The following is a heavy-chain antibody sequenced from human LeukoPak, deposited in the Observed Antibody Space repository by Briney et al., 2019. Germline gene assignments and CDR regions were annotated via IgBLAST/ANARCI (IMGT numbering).Heavy chain of an antibody. CDR3: AKGGMVRGVRYYMDV. D-gene: IGHD3-10*01. CDR2: ISGSGGST. V-gene: IGHV3-23*01. CDR1: GFTFSSYG. J-gene: IGHJ6*03. Sequence: KPGGSLRLSCAASGFTFSSYGMSWVRQAPGKGLEWVSAISGSGGSTYYADSVKGRFTISRDNSKNTLYLQMNSLRAEDTAVYYCAKGGMVRGVRYYMDVWGKGTTVTISS.